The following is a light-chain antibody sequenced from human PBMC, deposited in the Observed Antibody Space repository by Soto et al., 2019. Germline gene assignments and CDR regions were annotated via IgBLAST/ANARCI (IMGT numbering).Light chain of an antibody. J-gene: IGLJ2*01. V-gene: IGLV8-61*01. CDR3: VLYMGSGAL. CDR2: STN. Sequence: QAVVTQEPSFSVSPGGTVTLTCGLSSGSVSTSYYPSWYQQTPGQAPRTLIYSTNTRSSGVPDRFSGSILGNKAALTITGAQADDDSDYYCVLYMGSGALFGGGTKLTVL. CDR1: SGSVSTSYY.